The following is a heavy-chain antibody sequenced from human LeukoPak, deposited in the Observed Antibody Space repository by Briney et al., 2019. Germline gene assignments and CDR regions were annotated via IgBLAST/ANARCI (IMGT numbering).Heavy chain of an antibody. D-gene: IGHD1/OR15-1a*01. CDR3: VKTRRKEDFDE. CDR2: MNPDSGRT. J-gene: IGHJ4*02. V-gene: IGHV1-8*02. CDR1: GYTFTSYD. Sequence: GASVKVSCKASGYTFTSYDINWVRQATGQGPEWMGWMNPDSGRTGYAQKFQGRVSMTSDTSISTAYMELSSLRSDDTAVYYCVKTRRKEDFDEWGQGTLVTVSS.